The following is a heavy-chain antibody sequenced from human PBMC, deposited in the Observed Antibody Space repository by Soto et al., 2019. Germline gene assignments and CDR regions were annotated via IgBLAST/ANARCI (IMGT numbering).Heavy chain of an antibody. V-gene: IGHV3-33*01. J-gene: IGHJ4*02. Sequence: QVQLVESGGGVVQPGRSLRLSCAASGFTFSSYGMHWVRQARGKGLEWVAVIWYDGSNKYYADSVKGRFTISRDNSKNTLYLQMNSLRAEDTAVYYCERDSWEHYYDSSGYPAPEYYFDYWGQGTLVTVSS. CDR1: GFTFSSYG. D-gene: IGHD3-22*01. CDR2: IWYDGSNK. CDR3: ERDSWEHYYDSSGYPAPEYYFDY.